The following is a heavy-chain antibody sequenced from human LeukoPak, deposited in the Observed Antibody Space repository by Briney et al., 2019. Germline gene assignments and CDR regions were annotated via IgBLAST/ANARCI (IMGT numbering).Heavy chain of an antibody. Sequence: ASVKVSCKVSGYTLTELSMHWVRQAPGKGLEWMGGFDPEDGETIYAQKFQGRVTMTEDTSTDTAYMELSSLRSEDTAVYYCATVFESREYQLLFSHWGQGTLVTVSS. J-gene: IGHJ4*02. D-gene: IGHD2-2*01. CDR2: FDPEDGET. CDR3: ATVFESREYQLLFSH. CDR1: GYTLTELS. V-gene: IGHV1-24*01.